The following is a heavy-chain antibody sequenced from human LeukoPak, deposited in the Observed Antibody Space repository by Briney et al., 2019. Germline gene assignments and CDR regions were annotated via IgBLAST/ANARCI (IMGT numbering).Heavy chain of an antibody. CDR1: GGSFSGYY. CDR2: INHSGST. Sequence: PSETLSLTCAVYGGSFSGYYWSWLRQPPGKGLEGIGEINHSGSTKYNPALTSRVTISVETTKNQFSQRLSSVTAADTAVYYCARSPGGVATIRPFVAFDIWGQGTMVTVSS. V-gene: IGHV4-34*01. J-gene: IGHJ3*02. CDR3: ARSPGGVATIRPFVAFDI. D-gene: IGHD5-12*01.